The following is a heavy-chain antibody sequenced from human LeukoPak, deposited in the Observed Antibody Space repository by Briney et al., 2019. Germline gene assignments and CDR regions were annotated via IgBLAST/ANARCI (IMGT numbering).Heavy chain of an antibody. CDR3: ARDRSTVTTWIDY. V-gene: IGHV3-48*04. J-gene: IGHJ4*02. CDR2: ISGSGTTI. D-gene: IGHD4-17*01. CDR1: GFTFSSYG. Sequence: KTGGSLRLSCAASGFTFSSYGMHWVRQAPGKGLEWVSYISGSGTTIYYADSVKGRFTISRDNAKNSLFLQMNSLRAEDTAVYYCARDRSTVTTWIDYWGQGTLVTVSS.